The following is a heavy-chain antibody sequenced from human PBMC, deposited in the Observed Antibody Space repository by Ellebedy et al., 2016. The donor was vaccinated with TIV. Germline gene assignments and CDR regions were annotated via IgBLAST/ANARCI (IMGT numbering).Heavy chain of an antibody. CDR1: GYTFTSYF. Sequence: AASVKVSCKASGYTFTSYFMHWARQAPGQGLEWMGIINPSVGSPTYAQKLQGRVTMTRDTSTRKVYMELSRLRSEDTAVYYCARGQLDWDYDSSGANPSTYYFDYWGQGTLVTVSS. CDR3: ARGQLDWDYDSSGANPSTYYFDY. V-gene: IGHV1-46*04. D-gene: IGHD3-22*01. CDR2: INPSVGSP. J-gene: IGHJ4*02.